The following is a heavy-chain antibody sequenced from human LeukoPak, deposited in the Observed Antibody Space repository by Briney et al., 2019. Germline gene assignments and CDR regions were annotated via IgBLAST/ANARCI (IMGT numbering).Heavy chain of an antibody. CDR1: GFTFSSYG. D-gene: IGHD5-18*01. J-gene: IGHJ4*02. Sequence: GGSLRLSCAASGFTFSSYGMHWVRQAPGKGLEWVSSISSSSSYIYYADSVKGRFTISRDNAKNSLYLQMNSLRAEDTAVYYCARDRGYSSSLDYWGQGTLVTVSS. CDR3: ARDRGYSSSLDY. V-gene: IGHV3-21*01. CDR2: ISSSSSYI.